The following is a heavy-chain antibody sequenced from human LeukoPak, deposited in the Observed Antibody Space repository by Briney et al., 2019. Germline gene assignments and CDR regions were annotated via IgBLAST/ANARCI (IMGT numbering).Heavy chain of an antibody. Sequence: PGGSLRLSCAASGFTFSSYAMNWVRQAPGKGLEWVAVISYEGSNKNYADSVKGRFTISRDNSKNTLYLQMNSLRAEDTAVYYCASALVVVAATDYWGQGTLVTVSS. V-gene: IGHV3-30-3*01. CDR3: ASALVVVAATDY. CDR1: GFTFSSYA. CDR2: ISYEGSNK. J-gene: IGHJ4*02. D-gene: IGHD2-15*01.